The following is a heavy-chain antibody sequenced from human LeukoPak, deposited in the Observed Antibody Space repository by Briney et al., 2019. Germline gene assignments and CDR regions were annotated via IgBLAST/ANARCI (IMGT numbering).Heavy chain of an antibody. CDR1: GYSFTTYW. D-gene: IGHD1-26*01. CDR3: ARHGGGEGGSYYLDY. Sequence: GKSLKISCKGSGYSFTTYWIGWVRQMPGKGLEWMGIIQGGDSETRYSPAFQGQVTISADKSISTAYLQWSSLKASDTAMYYCARHGGGEGGSYYLDYWGQGTLVTVSS. V-gene: IGHV5-51*01. J-gene: IGHJ4*02. CDR2: IQGGDSET.